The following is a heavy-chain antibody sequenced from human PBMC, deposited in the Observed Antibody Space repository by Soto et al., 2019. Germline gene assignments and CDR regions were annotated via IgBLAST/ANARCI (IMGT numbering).Heavy chain of an antibody. Sequence: QVQLLQSGAEVKKPGSSVKVSCKASGGTFSSYAISWVRQAPGQGLEWMGGIIPIFGTANYAQKFQGRVRITADESPRPAYRGLSSRRPGDTPVYYCARVHCGGACPANYYYYYGMHVGGKGTTVPVSS. CDR1: GGTFSSYA. CDR2: IIPIFGTA. V-gene: IGHV1-69*01. J-gene: IGHJ6*04. D-gene: IGHD2-21*02. CDR3: ARVHCGGACPANYYYYYGMHV.